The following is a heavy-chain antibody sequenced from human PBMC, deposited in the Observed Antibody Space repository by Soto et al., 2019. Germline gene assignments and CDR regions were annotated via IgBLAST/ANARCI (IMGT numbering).Heavy chain of an antibody. CDR2: IKSKTDGGTT. CDR1: GFTFSNAW. V-gene: IGHV3-15*07. CDR3: TTRVGYCSSTSCLRTRNWFDH. Sequence: EVQLVESGGGLVKPGGSLRLSCAASGFTFSNAWMNWVRQSPGKGLEWVGRIKSKTDGGTTDYAAPVKGRFTISRDDSKNTLYLQMNSLKTEDTAVYYCTTRVGYCSSTSCLRTRNWFDHWGQGTLVTVSS. J-gene: IGHJ5*02. D-gene: IGHD2-2*03.